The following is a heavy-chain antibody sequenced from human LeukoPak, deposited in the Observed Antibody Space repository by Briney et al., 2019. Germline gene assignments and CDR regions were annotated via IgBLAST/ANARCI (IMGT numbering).Heavy chain of an antibody. CDR1: GFTISSYW. CDR3: ARDRNRDFNRP. CDR2: IKQDGSEK. D-gene: IGHD2/OR15-2a*01. Sequence: GGSLRLSCAASGFTISSYWMSWVRQAPGKGLEWVANIKQDGSEKYYVGSVKGRFAISRDNAKNSLYLQMNSLRAEDTAVYYCARDRNRDFNRPWGQGTLVTVSS. V-gene: IGHV3-7*01. J-gene: IGHJ5*02.